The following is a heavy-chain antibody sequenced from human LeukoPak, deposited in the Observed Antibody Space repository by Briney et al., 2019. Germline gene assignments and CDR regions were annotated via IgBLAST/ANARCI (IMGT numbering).Heavy chain of an antibody. D-gene: IGHD1-26*01. CDR1: GFTVSSNY. V-gene: IGHV3-53*01. CDR2: IYSGGST. CDR3: ASSGNFRYNWFDP. Sequence: GGSLRLSCAASGFTVSSNYMSWVRQAPGKGLEWVSVIYSGGSTYYADSVKGRFTISRDNSKNTLYLQMNSLRAEDTAVYHCASSGNFRYNWFDPWGQGTLVTVSS. J-gene: IGHJ5*02.